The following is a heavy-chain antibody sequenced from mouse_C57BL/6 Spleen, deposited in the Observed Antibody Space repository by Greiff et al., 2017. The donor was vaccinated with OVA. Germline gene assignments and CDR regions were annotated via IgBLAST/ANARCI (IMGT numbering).Heavy chain of an antibody. CDR3: TRWDGSSYDWYFDV. D-gene: IGHD1-1*01. CDR2: IDPETGGT. CDR1: GYTFTDYE. J-gene: IGHJ1*03. V-gene: IGHV1-15*01. Sequence: VKLMESGAELVRPGASVTLSCKASGYTFTDYEMHWVKQTPVNGLEWIGAIDPETGGTAYNQKFKGKAILTADKSSSTAYMEVRSLTSEDSAVYYCTRWDGSSYDWYFDVWGTGTTVTVSS.